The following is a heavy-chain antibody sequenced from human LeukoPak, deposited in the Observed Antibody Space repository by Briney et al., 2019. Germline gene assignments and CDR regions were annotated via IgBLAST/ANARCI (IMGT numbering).Heavy chain of an antibody. Sequence: PGGSLRLSCAASGFTFSHYGMTWVRQAPGKGLEWVSVIYSGDSTYYADSVKGRFTISRDNSKNTLYLQMNSLRAEDTAVYYCARARELLWFGELLGWFDPWGQGTLVTVSS. CDR1: GFTFSHYG. V-gene: IGHV3-66*01. CDR2: IYSGDST. J-gene: IGHJ5*02. D-gene: IGHD3-10*01. CDR3: ARARELLWFGELLGWFDP.